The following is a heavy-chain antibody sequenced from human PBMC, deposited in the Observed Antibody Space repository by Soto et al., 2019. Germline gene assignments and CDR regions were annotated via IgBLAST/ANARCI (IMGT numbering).Heavy chain of an antibody. J-gene: IGHJ6*02. CDR3: ARVWGGYYDFWSPYGMEV. D-gene: IGHD3-3*01. CDR1: GVTFSSYA. V-gene: IGHV1-8*02. CDR2: MNPNSGNT. Sequence: ASVKVSCKASGVTFSSYAINWVRQATLQGLEWMVCMNPNSGNTGHAQKFQGRVTMTRNTSISTAYMELSSLRSEDTAVYYCARVWGGYYDFWSPYGMEVWGQGTTVTVSS.